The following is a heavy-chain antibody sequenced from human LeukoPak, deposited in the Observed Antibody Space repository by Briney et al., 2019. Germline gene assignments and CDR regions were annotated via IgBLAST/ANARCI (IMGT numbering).Heavy chain of an antibody. V-gene: IGHV1-46*01. J-gene: IGHJ5*02. CDR3: ARGTTEGFDP. CDR1: GYTFTGYY. CDR2: INPSGGST. D-gene: IGHD1/OR15-1a*01. Sequence: GASVKVSCKASGYTFTGYYMHWVRQAPGQGLEWMGIINPSGGSTTYAQNFQGRVTMTRDTSTSTVYMELSSLRSDDTAVYYCARGTTEGFDPWGQGTLVTVSS.